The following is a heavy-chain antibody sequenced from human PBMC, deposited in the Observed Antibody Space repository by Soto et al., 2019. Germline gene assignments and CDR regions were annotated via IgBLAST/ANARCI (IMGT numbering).Heavy chain of an antibody. CDR1: GFTFSSYA. Sequence: GGSLRLSCAASGFTFSSYAMSWVRQAPGKGLEWVSAISGSGGSTYYADSVKGRFTISRDNSKNTLYLQMNSLRAEDTAVYYCANRRGGLRFLEWLWVDYWGQGTLVTVSS. CDR2: ISGSGGST. D-gene: IGHD3-3*01. CDR3: ANRRGGLRFLEWLWVDY. J-gene: IGHJ4*02. V-gene: IGHV3-23*01.